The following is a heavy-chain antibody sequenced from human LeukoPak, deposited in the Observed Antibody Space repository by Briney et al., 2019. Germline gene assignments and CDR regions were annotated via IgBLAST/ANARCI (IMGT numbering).Heavy chain of an antibody. CDR3: ARDSSSWSHNWFDP. CDR2: ISAYNGNT. D-gene: IGHD6-13*01. V-gene: IGHV1-18*01. J-gene: IGHJ5*02. Sequence: ASVKASCKASGYTFTSYGISWVRQAPGQGLEWMGWISAYNGNTNYAQKLQGRVTMTTDTSTSTAYMELRSLRSDDTAVYYCARDSSSWSHNWFDPWGQGTLVTVSS. CDR1: GYTFTSYG.